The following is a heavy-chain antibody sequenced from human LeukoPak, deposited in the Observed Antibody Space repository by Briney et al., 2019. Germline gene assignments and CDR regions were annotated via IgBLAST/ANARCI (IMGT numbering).Heavy chain of an antibody. D-gene: IGHD4-17*01. CDR3: ARGAYGDK. CDR2: ISTQSGNT. J-gene: IGHJ4*02. Sequence: ASVKVSCEASGYTLTSYGINWMRQAPGQGLEWMGWISTQSGNTNYAQKVQGRLTLTTDRSTNTAYMELRSPRSDDTAVYYCARGAYGDKWGQGTMVTVSS. V-gene: IGHV1-18*01. CDR1: GYTLTSYG.